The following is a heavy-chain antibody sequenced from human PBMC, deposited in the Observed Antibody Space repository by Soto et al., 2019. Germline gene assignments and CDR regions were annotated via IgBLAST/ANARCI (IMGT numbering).Heavy chain of an antibody. V-gene: IGHV1-18*01. CDR3: ARGRPSLGYCSGGSCYRRHNWFDP. CDR1: GYTFTSYG. D-gene: IGHD2-15*01. Sequence: ASVKVSCKASGYTFTSYGISWVRQAPGQGLEWMGWISAYNGNTNYAQKLQGRVTMTTDTSTSTAYMELRSLRSDDTAVYYCARGRPSLGYCSGGSCYRRHNWFDPWGQGTLVTVSS. CDR2: ISAYNGNT. J-gene: IGHJ5*02.